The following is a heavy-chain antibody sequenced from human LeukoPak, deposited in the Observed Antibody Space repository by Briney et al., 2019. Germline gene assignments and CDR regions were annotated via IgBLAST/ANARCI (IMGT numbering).Heavy chain of an antibody. J-gene: IGHJ4*02. CDR1: GGTFSSYA. D-gene: IGHD3-22*01. CDR2: INPNSGGT. Sequence: SVKVSCKASGGTFSSYAISWVRQAPGQGLEWMGRINPNSGGTNYAQKFQGRVTMTRDTSISTAYMELSRLRSDDTAVYYCARKYYYDSSGYHYWGQGTLVTVSS. CDR3: ARKYYYDSSGYHY. V-gene: IGHV1-2*06.